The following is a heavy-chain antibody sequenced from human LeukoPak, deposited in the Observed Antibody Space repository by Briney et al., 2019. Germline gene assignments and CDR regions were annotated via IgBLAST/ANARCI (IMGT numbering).Heavy chain of an antibody. V-gene: IGHV3-9*01. CDR1: GFSFSTYW. CDR3: AKALFSVGDTYALPFDY. D-gene: IGHD2-21*02. Sequence: GGSLRLSCAASGFSFSTYWMSWVRQAPGKGLEWVSGISWNSGSIGYADSVKGRFTISRDNAKNSLYLQMNSLRAEDTALYYCAKALFSVGDTYALPFDYWGQGTLVTVSS. CDR2: ISWNSGSI. J-gene: IGHJ4*02.